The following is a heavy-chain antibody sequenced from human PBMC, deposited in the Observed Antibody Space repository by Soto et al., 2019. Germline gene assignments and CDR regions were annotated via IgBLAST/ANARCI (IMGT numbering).Heavy chain of an antibody. CDR3: ARPLEQHQLGFGMDV. CDR1: GFTFSTYG. J-gene: IGHJ6*01. D-gene: IGHD6-13*01. Sequence: GGSLRLSCAASGFTFSTYGMHWVRQAPGKGLEWVAVIWYDGSKIYYADSVKGRFTISRENSKSTLYLQMKSLRAEDTAVYYCARPLEQHQLGFGMDVWGQGST. CDR2: IWYDGSKI. V-gene: IGHV3-33*01.